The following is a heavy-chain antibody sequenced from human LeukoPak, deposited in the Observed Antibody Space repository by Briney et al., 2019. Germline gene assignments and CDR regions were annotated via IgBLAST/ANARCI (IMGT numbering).Heavy chain of an antibody. D-gene: IGHD3-9*01. V-gene: IGHV4-61*01. CDR2: IYYSGST. J-gene: IGHJ2*01. CDR3: ARVDAYYDILTGSEIGYFDL. CDR1: GGSVSSGSYY. Sequence: PPETLSLTCTVSGGSVSSGSYYWSWIRQPPGKGLEWIGYIYYSGSTNYNPSLKSRVTISVDTSKNQFSLKLSSVTAADTAVYYCARVDAYYDILTGSEIGYFDLWGRGTLVTVSS.